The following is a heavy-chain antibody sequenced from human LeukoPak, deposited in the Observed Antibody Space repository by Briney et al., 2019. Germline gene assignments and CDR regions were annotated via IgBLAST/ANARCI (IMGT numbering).Heavy chain of an antibody. CDR1: GFTFSDYY. D-gene: IGHD1-26*01. J-gene: IGHJ6*03. CDR3: ARDELTDFYYYYMDV. CDR2: ISSSGSTI. V-gene: IGHV3-11*01. Sequence: PGGSLRLSCAASGFTFSDYYMSWIRQAPGKGLERVSYISSSGSTIYYADSVKGRFTISRDNAKNSLYLQMNSLRAEDTAVYYCARDELTDFYYYYMDVWGKGTTVTVSS.